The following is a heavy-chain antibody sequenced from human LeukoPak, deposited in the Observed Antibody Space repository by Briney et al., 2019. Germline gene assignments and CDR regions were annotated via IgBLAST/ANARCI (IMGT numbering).Heavy chain of an antibody. V-gene: IGHV4-34*01. D-gene: IGHD6-19*01. CDR3: ARGRIGSGWCNYYYYGMDV. CDR2: INHSGST. J-gene: IGHJ6*02. Sequence: PSETLSLTCAVYGGSFSGYYWSWIRQPPGKGLEWIGEINHSGSTNYNPSLKSRVTISVDTSKNQFSLKLSSVTAADTAVYYCARGRIGSGWCNYYYYGMDVWGQGTTVTVSS. CDR1: GGSFSGYY.